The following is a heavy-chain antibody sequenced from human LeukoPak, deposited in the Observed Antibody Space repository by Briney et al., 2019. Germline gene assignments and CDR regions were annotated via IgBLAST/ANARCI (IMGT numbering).Heavy chain of an antibody. CDR1: GGSISSSSYY. CDR3: ARHTYYDFWSGDDAFDI. D-gene: IGHD3-3*01. V-gene: IGHV4-39*01. CDR2: IYYSGST. Sequence: SETLSLTCTVSGGSISSSSYYWGWIRQPPGKGLEWIGSIYYSGSTYYNPSPKSRVTISVDTSKNQFSLKLSSVTAADTAVYYCARHTYYDFWSGDDAFDIWGQGTMVTVSS. J-gene: IGHJ3*02.